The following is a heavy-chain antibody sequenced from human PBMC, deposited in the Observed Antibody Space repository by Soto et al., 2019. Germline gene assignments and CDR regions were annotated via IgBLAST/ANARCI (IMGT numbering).Heavy chain of an antibody. Sequence: ASVKVSCKASGYTFTGYYMHWARQAPGQGLEWMGWINPNSGGTNYAQKFQGWVTMTRDTSISTAYMELSRLRSDDTAVYYCARNLGRYSSSSNYYYGMDVWGQGTTVTVSS. CDR2: INPNSGGT. J-gene: IGHJ6*02. D-gene: IGHD6-13*01. CDR3: ARNLGRYSSSSNYYYGMDV. CDR1: GYTFTGYY. V-gene: IGHV1-2*04.